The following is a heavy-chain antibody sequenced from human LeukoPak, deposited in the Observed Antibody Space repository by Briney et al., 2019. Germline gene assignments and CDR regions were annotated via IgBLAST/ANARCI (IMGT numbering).Heavy chain of an antibody. Sequence: GGSLRLSCGVSGFTVSNNYMIWVRQAPGKALEWVSLIYSSGATYYGDSVKGRFTISRDNSKNTLFLQMNSLRVEDTAVYYCARGVDYDRTFDSWGQGTLVTVSS. V-gene: IGHV3-53*01. CDR1: GFTVSNNY. CDR2: IYSSGAT. D-gene: IGHD3-16*01. CDR3: ARGVDYDRTFDS. J-gene: IGHJ4*02.